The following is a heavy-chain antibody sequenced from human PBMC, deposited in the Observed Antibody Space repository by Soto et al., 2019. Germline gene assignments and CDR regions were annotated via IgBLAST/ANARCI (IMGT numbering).Heavy chain of an antibody. CDR1: GGTFSSYG. V-gene: IGHV1-69*13. D-gene: IGHD2-2*01. Sequence: SVKVSCKASGGTFSSYGISWVRQAPGQGLEWMGGIIPIFGTANYAQKFQGRVTITADESTSTAYMELSSLRSEDTAVYYCARGGWDIVVVPAAIGMDVWGQGTTVTVS. CDR3: ARGGWDIVVVPAAIGMDV. J-gene: IGHJ6*02. CDR2: IIPIFGTA.